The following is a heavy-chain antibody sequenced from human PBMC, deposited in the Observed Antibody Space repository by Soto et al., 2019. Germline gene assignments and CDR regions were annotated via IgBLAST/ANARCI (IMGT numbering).Heavy chain of an antibody. J-gene: IGHJ4*02. Sequence: ASVKVSCKAFGGTFSSYAISWVRQAPGQGLEWMGGIIPIFGTANYAQKFQGRVTITADESTSTAYMELSSLRSEDTAVYYCARDIRRTYYYDSSGYSLDYWGQGTLVTVSS. V-gene: IGHV1-69*13. D-gene: IGHD3-22*01. CDR1: GGTFSSYA. CDR3: ARDIRRTYYYDSSGYSLDY. CDR2: IIPIFGTA.